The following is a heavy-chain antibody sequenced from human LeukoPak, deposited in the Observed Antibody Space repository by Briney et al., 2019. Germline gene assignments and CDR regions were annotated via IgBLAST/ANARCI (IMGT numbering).Heavy chain of an antibody. J-gene: IGHJ4*02. CDR3: ARIGYNHYFDY. V-gene: IGHV1-2*02. CDR1: GYTFTDYY. D-gene: IGHD5-24*01. Sequence: ASVKVSCKASGYTFTDYYLHWVRQAPGQGLEWMGWINPNSGGTNSAQTFQGRVTMTRDTSITTAYLDLSRLRSDDTAVYYCARIGYNHYFDYWGQGTLVTVSS. CDR2: INPNSGGT.